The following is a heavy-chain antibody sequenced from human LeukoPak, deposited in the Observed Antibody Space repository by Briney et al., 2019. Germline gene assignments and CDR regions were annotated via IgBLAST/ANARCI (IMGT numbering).Heavy chain of an antibody. CDR2: IQYDGSFK. Sequence: PGGSLRLSCSTSGFTFSFYGMHWVRQAPGKGLEWVAFIQYDGSFKFYADSVQGRFSISRDNSKNTLFLQMNSLRADDTAVYYCAKTSHQLLYSKFDFWGQGTLVTVSS. J-gene: IGHJ4*02. CDR1: GFTFSFYG. D-gene: IGHD2-2*02. CDR3: AKTSHQLLYSKFDF. V-gene: IGHV3-30*02.